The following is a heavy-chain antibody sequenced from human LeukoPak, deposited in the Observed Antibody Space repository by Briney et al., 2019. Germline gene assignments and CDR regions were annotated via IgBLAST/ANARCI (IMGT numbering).Heavy chain of an antibody. D-gene: IGHD6-19*01. CDR2: IIPIFGTA. V-gene: IGHV1-69*13. Sequence: SVKVSCKASGGTFSSYAISWVRQAPGQGLEWMGGIIPIFGTANYAQKFQGRVTITADESTSTAYMELSSLGSEDTAVFYCASLVAVVSGWYYFDYWGQGTLVTVSS. J-gene: IGHJ4*02. CDR1: GGTFSSYA. CDR3: ASLVAVVSGWYYFDY.